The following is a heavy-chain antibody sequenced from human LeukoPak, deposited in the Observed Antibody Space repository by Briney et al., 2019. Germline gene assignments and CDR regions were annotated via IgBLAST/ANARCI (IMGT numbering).Heavy chain of an antibody. CDR1: GGSIGSGGYY. CDR3: ARLSASAGRSFDY. D-gene: IGHD6-13*01. V-gene: IGHV4-31*03. Sequence: PSETLSLTCTVSGGSIGSGGYYWSWIRQHPGKGLEWVGDIYYSGSTYYNPSLKSRVTISVDTSKNQFSLKLSSVTAADTAVYSCARLSASAGRSFDYWGQGTLVTVSS. J-gene: IGHJ4*02. CDR2: IYYSGST.